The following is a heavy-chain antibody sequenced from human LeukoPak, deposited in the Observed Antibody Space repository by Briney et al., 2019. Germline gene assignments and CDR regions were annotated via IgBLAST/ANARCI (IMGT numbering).Heavy chain of an antibody. Sequence: RGASLQISCKGSGYIFINYWIASVRQLPGKAQEWMGMIYPGDSDTRYCPSFQGQVTISADKSIRPAYLQWSSLKASDTAMYYCARRSGPLVYFFFDYWGQGTLVTVSS. V-gene: IGHV5-51*01. CDR1: GYIFINYW. D-gene: IGHD6-13*01. CDR3: ARRSGPLVYFFFDY. J-gene: IGHJ4*02. CDR2: IYPGDSDT.